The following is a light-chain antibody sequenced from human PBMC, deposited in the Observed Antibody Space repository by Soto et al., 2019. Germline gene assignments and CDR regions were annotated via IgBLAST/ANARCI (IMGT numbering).Light chain of an antibody. J-gene: IGKJ3*01. Sequence: EIVLTQSPGTLSLSPGKRATLSCRASQSISSSYLAWYQQRPGQAPRLLIYGASSRATGIPDRFSGSGSGTEFTLTISRLEPEDFAVYYCQQYGSSPLFGPGTKVDIK. CDR2: GAS. CDR1: QSISSSY. V-gene: IGKV3-20*01. CDR3: QQYGSSPL.